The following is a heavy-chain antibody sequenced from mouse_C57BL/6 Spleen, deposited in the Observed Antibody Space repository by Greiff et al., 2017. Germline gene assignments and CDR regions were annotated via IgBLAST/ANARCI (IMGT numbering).Heavy chain of an antibody. V-gene: IGHV1-82*01. CDR1: GYAFSSSW. J-gene: IGHJ3*01. Sequence: QVQLQQSGPELVKPGASVKISCKASGYAFSSSWMNWVKQRPGKGLEWIGRIYPGDGDTNYNGKFKGKATLTADKSSSTAYMQRSSLTSEDSAVYFCAREGGFAYWGQGTLVTVSA. CDR2: IYPGDGDT. CDR3: AREGGFAY.